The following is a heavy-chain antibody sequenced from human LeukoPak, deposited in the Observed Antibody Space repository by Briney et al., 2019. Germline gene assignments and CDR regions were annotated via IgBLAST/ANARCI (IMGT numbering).Heavy chain of an antibody. D-gene: IGHD2-8*01. V-gene: IGHV4-59*01. Sequence: SETLSLTCTVSGGSINIYYWSWIRQPPGKGLEWIGYIYYSGSTNYNPSLKSRVTISVDTSKNQFSLKLSSVTAADTAVYYCASVYCTNGVCYGFDYWGQGTLVTVSS. CDR2: IYYSGST. CDR1: GGSINIYY. CDR3: ASVYCTNGVCYGFDY. J-gene: IGHJ4*02.